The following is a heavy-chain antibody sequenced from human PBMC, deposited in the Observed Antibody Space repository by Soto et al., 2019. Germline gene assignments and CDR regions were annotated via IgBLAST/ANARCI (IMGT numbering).Heavy chain of an antibody. CDR1: GFTFGDYA. CDR2: ISWNSGSI. D-gene: IGHD2-2*01. CDR3: AIDPDPLLSLDFDY. J-gene: IGHJ4*02. V-gene: IGHV3-9*01. Sequence: GGSLRLSCAASGFTFGDYAMHWVRQAPGKGLEWVSGISWNSGSIGYADSVKGRFTISRDNAKNSLYLQMNSLRAEDTALYYCAIDPDPLLSLDFDYWGQGTLVTVSS.